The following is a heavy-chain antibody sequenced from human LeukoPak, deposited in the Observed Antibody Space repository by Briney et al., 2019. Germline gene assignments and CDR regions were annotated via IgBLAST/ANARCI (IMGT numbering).Heavy chain of an antibody. CDR3: ARLRQQLVRYYYYYMDV. J-gene: IGHJ6*03. D-gene: IGHD6-13*01. Sequence: SETLSLTCTVSGGSISGSSYYWGWIRQPPGKGLEWFGSIYYSGSTYYNPSLKSRVTISVDTSKNHLSLKLSSVTAADTAVYYCARLRQQLVRYYYYYMDVWGKGTTVTVSS. CDR1: GGSISGSSYY. V-gene: IGHV4-39*01. CDR2: IYYSGST.